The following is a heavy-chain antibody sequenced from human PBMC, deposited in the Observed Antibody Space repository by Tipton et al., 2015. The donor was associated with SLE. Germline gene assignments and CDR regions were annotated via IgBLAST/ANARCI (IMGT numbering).Heavy chain of an antibody. J-gene: IGHJ6*03. CDR1: GGSFSGYE. CDR3: ARGVAGYYFYYYLDV. Sequence: TLSLTCGVNGGSFSGYEWTWIRQTPGKGLEWIGEINHSGFTNYRPSLKSRVTMAADTSTNQLSLKLSSVTAADTAVYYCARGVAGYYFYYYLDVWGSGTAVTVSS. V-gene: IGHV4-34*01. CDR2: INHSGFT. D-gene: IGHD6-19*01.